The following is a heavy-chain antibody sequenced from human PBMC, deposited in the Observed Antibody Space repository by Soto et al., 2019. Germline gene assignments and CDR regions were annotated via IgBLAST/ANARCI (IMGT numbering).Heavy chain of an antibody. Sequence: GGSLRLSCAASGFTFSSYCMHWVRQAPGKGLEWVAVISYDGSNKYYADSVKGRFTISRDNSKNTLYLQMNSLRAEDTAVYYCAKGGVSGVTTDYYYGMDVWGQGTTVTVSS. CDR3: AKGGVSGVTTDYYYGMDV. J-gene: IGHJ6*02. V-gene: IGHV3-30*18. D-gene: IGHD4-17*01. CDR2: ISYDGSNK. CDR1: GFTFSSYC.